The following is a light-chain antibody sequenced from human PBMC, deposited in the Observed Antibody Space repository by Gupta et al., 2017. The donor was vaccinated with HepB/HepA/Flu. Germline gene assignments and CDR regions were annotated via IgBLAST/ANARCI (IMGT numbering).Light chain of an antibody. V-gene: IGKV3-11*01. J-gene: IGKJ4*01. CDR2: DAS. Sequence: EIVLTQSPATLSLSPGERATLSCRASQSASSYLAWYQQKPGQAPRLLIYDASNRATGIPARFRGSGSGTDFTLTISSLEPEDFAVYYCQQRSNWLTFGGGTKVEIK. CDR3: QQRSNWLT. CDR1: QSASSY.